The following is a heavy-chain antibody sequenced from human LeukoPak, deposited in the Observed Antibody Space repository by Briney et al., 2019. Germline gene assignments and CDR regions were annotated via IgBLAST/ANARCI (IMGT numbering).Heavy chain of an antibody. V-gene: IGHV3-30-3*01. Sequence: GRSLRLSCAASGFTFSSYAMHWVRQAPGKGLEWVAVISYDGSNKYYADPVKGRFTISRDNSKNTLYLQMNSLRAEDTAVYYCAKDHGLEWLLFFDYWGQGTLVTVSS. CDR1: GFTFSSYA. CDR3: AKDHGLEWLLFFDY. J-gene: IGHJ4*02. D-gene: IGHD3-3*01. CDR2: ISYDGSNK.